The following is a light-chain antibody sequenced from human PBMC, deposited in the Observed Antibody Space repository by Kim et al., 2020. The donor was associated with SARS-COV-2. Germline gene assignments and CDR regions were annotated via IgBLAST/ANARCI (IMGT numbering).Light chain of an antibody. CDR2: RDS. CDR1: NIGSKN. Sequence: VALGQTARITCGGNNIGSKNVHWYQQKPGQAPVLVIYRDSNRPSGIPERFSGSNSGNTATLTISRAQAGDEADYYCQVWDSSLYVFGTGTKVTVL. J-gene: IGLJ1*01. CDR3: QVWDSSLYV. V-gene: IGLV3-9*01.